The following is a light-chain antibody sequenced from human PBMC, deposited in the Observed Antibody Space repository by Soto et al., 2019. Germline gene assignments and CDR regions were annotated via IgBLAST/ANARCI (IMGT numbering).Light chain of an antibody. CDR3: QKFDSAPWT. V-gene: IGKV1-27*01. J-gene: IGKJ1*01. CDR1: QGFSNS. Sequence: DIQMTQSPSSLSASVGDRVTITCRASQGFSNSLAWYQQKPGKVPKILIYATSTLQSGVPSRFSGSGSGTDFTLTISSLQPEDAGTYYCQKFDSAPWTFGQGTKVDIK. CDR2: ATS.